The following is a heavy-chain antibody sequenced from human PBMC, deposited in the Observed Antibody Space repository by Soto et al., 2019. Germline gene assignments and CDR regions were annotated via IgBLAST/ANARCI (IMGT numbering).Heavy chain of an antibody. CDR3: AKAEDSSGWFAMGFDY. CDR2: ISGSGGST. CDR1: GFTFSSYA. D-gene: IGHD6-19*01. V-gene: IGHV3-23*01. J-gene: IGHJ4*02. Sequence: EVQLLESGGGLVQPGGSLSLSCAASGFTFSSYAMSWVRQAPGKGLEWVSAISGSGGSTYYADSVKGRFTISRDNSKNTLYLQMNSLRAEDTAVYYCAKAEDSSGWFAMGFDYWGQGTLVTVSS.